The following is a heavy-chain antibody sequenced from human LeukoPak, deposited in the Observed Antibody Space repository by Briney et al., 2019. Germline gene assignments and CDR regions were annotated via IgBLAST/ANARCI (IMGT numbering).Heavy chain of an antibody. CDR1: GFTFSSYW. Sequence: GGSLRLSCAASGFTFSSYWMSWVRQAPGKGLEWVANIKQDGSEKYYVDSVKGRFTISRDNSKNTLYLQMNSPRAEDTAVYYCAKTRGYSYGDFDYWGQGTLVTVSS. D-gene: IGHD5-18*01. V-gene: IGHV3-7*01. J-gene: IGHJ4*02. CDR2: IKQDGSEK. CDR3: AKTRGYSYGDFDY.